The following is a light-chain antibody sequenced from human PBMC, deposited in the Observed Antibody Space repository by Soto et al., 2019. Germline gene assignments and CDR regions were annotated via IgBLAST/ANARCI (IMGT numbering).Light chain of an antibody. CDR1: QSVGRN. CDR3: QRYNDWPPWT. J-gene: IGKJ1*01. V-gene: IGKV3-15*01. Sequence: EIVLTQSPATLSLSPGERATLSCRASQSVGRNLAWYQQKPGQAPRLLIHGASIRATGVPARFTGSGSGTEFTLTISGLQSEDLAVYYCQRYNDWPPWTFGQGTKVDIK. CDR2: GAS.